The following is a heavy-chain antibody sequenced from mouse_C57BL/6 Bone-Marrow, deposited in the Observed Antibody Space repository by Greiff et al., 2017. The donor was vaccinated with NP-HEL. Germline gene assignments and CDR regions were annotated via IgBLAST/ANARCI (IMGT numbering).Heavy chain of an antibody. CDR3: ARHEGHYYGLFAY. CDR2: IWSDGST. D-gene: IGHD1-2*01. CDR1: GFSLTSYG. V-gene: IGHV2-6-1*01. J-gene: IGHJ3*01. Sequence: VKVIESGPGLVAPSQSLSITCTVSGFSLTSYGVHWVRQPPGKGLEWLVVIWSDGSTTYNSALKSRLSISKDNSKSQVFLKMNSLQTDDTAMYYCARHEGHYYGLFAYWGQGTLVTVSA.